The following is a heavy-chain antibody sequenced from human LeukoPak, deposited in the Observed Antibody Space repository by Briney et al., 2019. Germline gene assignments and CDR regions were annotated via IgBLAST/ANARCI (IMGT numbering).Heavy chain of an antibody. D-gene: IGHD3-10*01. Sequence: SETLSLTCTVSGDSFSSSSYCWSWIRQPPGKGLEWIGYIYYSGSTNYNPSLKSRVTISVDTSKNQFSLKLSSVTAADTAVYYCARSPMVRGVITSRWFDPWGQGTLVTVSS. CDR3: ARSPMVRGVITSRWFDP. CDR1: GDSFSSSSYC. V-gene: IGHV4-61*01. CDR2: IYYSGST. J-gene: IGHJ5*02.